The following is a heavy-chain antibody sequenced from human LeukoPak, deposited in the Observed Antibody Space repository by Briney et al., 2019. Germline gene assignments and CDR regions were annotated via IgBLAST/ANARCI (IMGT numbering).Heavy chain of an antibody. Sequence: GWSLRLSCAASAFTFSSYEMNWVRQAPGKGLEWVSYISSGGTIYYADSVKGRFTISRDNAKNSLYLQMDSLRAEDTAVYYCARVSGKQSSSWYAFDIWGQGTMVTVSS. CDR2: ISSGGTI. CDR1: AFTFSSYE. D-gene: IGHD6-13*01. J-gene: IGHJ3*02. CDR3: ARVSGKQSSSWYAFDI. V-gene: IGHV3-48*03.